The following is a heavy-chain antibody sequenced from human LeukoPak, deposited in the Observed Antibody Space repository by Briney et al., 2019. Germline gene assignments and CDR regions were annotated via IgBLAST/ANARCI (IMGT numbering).Heavy chain of an antibody. CDR3: ARESPDYGDYFVGPFDP. Sequence: PGGSLRLSCAASGFTFSTYEMNWARQAPGKGLEWVSYISTSSRTIYYADSVKGRFTISRDNAKNSLYLQMNSLRAEDTAVYYCARESPDYGDYFVGPFDPWGQGTLVTVSS. J-gene: IGHJ5*02. D-gene: IGHD4-17*01. CDR1: GFTFSTYE. CDR2: ISTSSRTI. V-gene: IGHV3-48*03.